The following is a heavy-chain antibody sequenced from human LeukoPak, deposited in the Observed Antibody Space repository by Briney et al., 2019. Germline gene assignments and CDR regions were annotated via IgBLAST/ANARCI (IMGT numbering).Heavy chain of an antibody. D-gene: IGHD6-13*01. CDR3: ARHVGYSSSWYGWFDP. CDR1: GGSISSYY. CDR2: IYYSGST. J-gene: IGHJ5*02. V-gene: IGHV4-59*08. Sequence: SETLSLTCTVSGGSISSYYWSWIRQPPGKGLEWIGYIYYSGSTNYNPSLKSRVTISVDTSKNQFSLKLSSVTAADTAVYYCARHVGYSSSWYGWFDPWGQGTLVTVSS.